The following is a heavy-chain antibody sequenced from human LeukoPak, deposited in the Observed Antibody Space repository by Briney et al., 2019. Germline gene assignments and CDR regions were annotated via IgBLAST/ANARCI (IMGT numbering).Heavy chain of an antibody. CDR3: VSRSGENF. CDR1: GFTLSRYW. Sequence: GGPLRLSCGVSGFTLSRYWMSWVRQAPGKGLEWVANIKQDGSEKHYVDSVKGRFTIFRDNAKNSLYLQMNSLRAEDTAVYYCVSRSGENFWGQGTLVTVSS. J-gene: IGHJ4*02. V-gene: IGHV3-7*02. CDR2: IKQDGSEK. D-gene: IGHD3-16*01.